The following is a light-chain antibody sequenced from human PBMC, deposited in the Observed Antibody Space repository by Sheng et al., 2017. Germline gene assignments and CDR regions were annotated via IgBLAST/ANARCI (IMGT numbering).Light chain of an antibody. CDR1: QSVSTY. Sequence: EIVLTQSPATLSLSPGEGATLSCRASQSVSTYLGWYQQKAGQAPRLLIYGASTRATGIPARFSGSGSGTDFTLTISSLQSEDFAVYYCQQYDKWPLPFGGGTKVEIK. V-gene: IGKV3-15*01. CDR2: GAS. J-gene: IGKJ4*01. CDR3: QQYDKWPLP.